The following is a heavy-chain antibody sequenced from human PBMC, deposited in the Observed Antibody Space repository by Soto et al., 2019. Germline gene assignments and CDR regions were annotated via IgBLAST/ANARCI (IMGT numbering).Heavy chain of an antibody. V-gene: IGHV3-7*01. J-gene: IGHJ2*01. CDR1: GFTFSNYW. CDR2: INADGSEK. Sequence: EVQLVESGGGLVQPGGSLRLSCAASGFTFSNYWMTWVRQAPGKGLEWVANINADGSEKYYVDSVKGRFTISRDNVKNSLYLQMNSLRAEDTALYYCVRARIDLWGRGTLVTVSS. CDR3: VRARIDL.